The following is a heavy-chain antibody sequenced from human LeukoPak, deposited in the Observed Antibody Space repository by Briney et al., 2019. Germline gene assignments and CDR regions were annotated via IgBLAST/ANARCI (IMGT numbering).Heavy chain of an antibody. CDR3: ARGSVLGWLPDDY. CDR1: GYTFTSYD. Sequence: ASVKVSCKASGYTFTSYDINWVRQAPGQGLEWMGWMNPNSGNTGYAQKFQGRVTMTRNTSISTAYMELSSLRAEDTAVYYCARGSVLGWLPDDYWGQGTLVTVSS. V-gene: IGHV1-8*01. D-gene: IGHD3-22*01. J-gene: IGHJ4*02. CDR2: MNPNSGNT.